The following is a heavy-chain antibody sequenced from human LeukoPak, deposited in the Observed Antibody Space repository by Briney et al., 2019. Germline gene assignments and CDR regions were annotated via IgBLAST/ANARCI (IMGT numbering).Heavy chain of an antibody. CDR2: INPNSGGT. D-gene: IGHD6-6*01. V-gene: IGHV1-2*02. Sequence: GASVKVSCKASGYTFTGYYMHWVRQAPGQGLEWMGWINPNSGGTNYAQKFQGRVTMTRDTSISTAYMELSSLRSEDTAVYYCARDRGVAARVYYYYYYGMDVWGQGTTVTVSS. J-gene: IGHJ6*02. CDR3: ARDRGVAARVYYYYYYGMDV. CDR1: GYTFTGYY.